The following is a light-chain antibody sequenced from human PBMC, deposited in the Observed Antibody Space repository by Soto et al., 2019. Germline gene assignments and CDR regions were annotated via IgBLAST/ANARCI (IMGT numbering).Light chain of an antibody. J-gene: IGLJ1*01. Sequence: QSALTQPASVSGSPGQSITISCTGTSSDVGGYNFVSWYQQHPDKAPKLMIYDVTNRPSGVSNRFSGSKSGNTASLTISGLQAEDEADYYCSSYTSISTYVFGTGTQLNVL. CDR1: SSDVGGYNF. CDR2: DVT. V-gene: IGLV2-14*01. CDR3: SSYTSISTYV.